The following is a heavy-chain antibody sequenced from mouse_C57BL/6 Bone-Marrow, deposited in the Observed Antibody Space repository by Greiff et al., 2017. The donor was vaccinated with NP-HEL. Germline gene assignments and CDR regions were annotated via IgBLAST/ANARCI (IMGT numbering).Heavy chain of an antibody. J-gene: IGHJ3*01. D-gene: IGHD1-1*02. CDR1: GYTFTSYW. V-gene: IGHV1-53*01. Sequence: VQLQQSGTELVKPGASVKLSCKASGYTFTSYWMHWVKQRPGQGLEWIGNINPSNGGTNYNEKFKSKATLTVDKSSSTAYMQLSSLTSEDSAVYYCARDGDFLWVYYYLAYWGQGTLVTVSA. CDR2: INPSNGGT. CDR3: ARDGDFLWVYYYLAY.